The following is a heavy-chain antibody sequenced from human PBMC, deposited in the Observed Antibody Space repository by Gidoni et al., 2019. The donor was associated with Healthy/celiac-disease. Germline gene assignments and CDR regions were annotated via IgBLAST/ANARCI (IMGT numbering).Heavy chain of an antibody. CDR3: ARTSPHSDFWSGYENRGLPDY. V-gene: IGHV3-7*04. Sequence: EVQLVESGGGLVQPGGSLRLSCAASGFTLSSYWLGWVRQAPGKGLEGVANIKQDGRAKYYVHSVKGRFTISRDNAKTSLFLQMNSLSAEATAVYYCARTSPHSDFWSGYENRGLPDYWGQGTLVTASS. J-gene: IGHJ4*02. CDR1: GFTLSSYW. CDR2: IKQDGRAK. D-gene: IGHD3-3*01.